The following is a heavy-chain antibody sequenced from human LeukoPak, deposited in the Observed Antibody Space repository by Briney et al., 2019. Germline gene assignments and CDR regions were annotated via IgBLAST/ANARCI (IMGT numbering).Heavy chain of an antibody. V-gene: IGHV3-30*03. CDR1: GFTFSSYG. CDR3: ARGYSSSWLGYFDY. J-gene: IGHJ4*02. D-gene: IGHD6-13*01. CDR2: VSSDGSIK. Sequence: PGGSLRPSRVASGFTFSSYGIHWVRQAPGKGLEWVAVVSSDGSIKYNADSVKGRFTISRDTSKNTVYLQMNSLGAEDTAFYYCARGYSSSWLGYFDYWGQGTLVTVSS.